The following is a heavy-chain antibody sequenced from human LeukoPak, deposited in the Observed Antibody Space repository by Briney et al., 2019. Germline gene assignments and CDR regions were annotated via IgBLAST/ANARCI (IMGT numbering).Heavy chain of an antibody. D-gene: IGHD1-26*01. CDR2: IYWDDGK. CDR1: GFSLSTSGVG. J-gene: IGHJ4*02. V-gene: IGHV2-5*02. CDR3: AHRLVWRAKSPYYFDY. Sequence: SGPTLVKPTQTLTLTCTFSGFSLSTSGVGVGWIRQPPGKALEWLALIYWDDGKRYSPSLKSRLTITKDTSKNQVVLTMTNMDPVDTATYYCAHRLVWRAKSPYYFDYWGQGTLVTVSS.